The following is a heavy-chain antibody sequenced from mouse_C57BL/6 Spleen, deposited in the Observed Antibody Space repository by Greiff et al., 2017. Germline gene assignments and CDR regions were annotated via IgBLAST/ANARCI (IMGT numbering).Heavy chain of an antibody. Sequence: VQLQQSGPELVKPGASVTISCKASGYAFSSSWMNWVKQRPGKGLEWIGRIYPGDGDTNYNGKFKGKATLTADKSSSTAYMQLSSLTSDDSAVYFCARGGSITTVFDYWGQGTTLTVSS. CDR2: IYPGDGDT. V-gene: IGHV1-82*01. D-gene: IGHD1-1*01. CDR1: GYAFSSSW. J-gene: IGHJ2*01. CDR3: ARGGSITTVFDY.